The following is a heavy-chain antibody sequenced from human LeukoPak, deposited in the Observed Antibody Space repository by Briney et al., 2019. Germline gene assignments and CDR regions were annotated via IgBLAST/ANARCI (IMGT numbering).Heavy chain of an antibody. V-gene: IGHV3-23*01. Sequence: PGGSLRLSCVVSRFTFSSSAMSWVRQAPGKGLEWVSLISSNGASTYYADSVKGRFTISRDDSKNTLYLQMNSLRAEDTAVYCCAKDIQLSYWGQGALVTVSS. CDR1: RFTFSSSA. CDR3: AKDIQLSY. D-gene: IGHD1-1*01. CDR2: ISSNGAST. J-gene: IGHJ4*02.